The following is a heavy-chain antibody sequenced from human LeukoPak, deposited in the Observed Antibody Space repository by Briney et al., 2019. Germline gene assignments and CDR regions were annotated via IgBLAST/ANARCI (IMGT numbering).Heavy chain of an antibody. CDR3: ARRPGEYGGNDFDY. Sequence: NPSETLSLTCTVSGGSINSRSDYWGWIRQPPGKGLEGIGSIYYSGSTHYSPSLKSRVTMSIDTSKNQFSLRLSSVTAADTAVYYCARRPGEYGGNDFDYWGQGTLVTVSS. CDR1: GGSINSRSDY. CDR2: IYYSGST. D-gene: IGHD4/OR15-4a*01. J-gene: IGHJ4*02. V-gene: IGHV4-39*01.